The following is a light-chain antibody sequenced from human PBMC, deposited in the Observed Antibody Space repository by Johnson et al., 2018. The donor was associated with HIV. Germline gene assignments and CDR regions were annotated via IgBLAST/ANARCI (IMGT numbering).Light chain of an antibody. CDR1: SSNIGNNY. CDR2: ENN. J-gene: IGLJ1*01. V-gene: IGLV1-51*02. CDR3: GTWDSSLSAPL. Sequence: QPVLTQPPSVSAAPGQKVTISCSGSSSNIGNNYVSWYQQLPGTAPKLLIYENNKRPSGIPDRFSGSKSGTSATLGITGLQTGDEADYYCGTWDSSLSAPLFGTGTKVTVL.